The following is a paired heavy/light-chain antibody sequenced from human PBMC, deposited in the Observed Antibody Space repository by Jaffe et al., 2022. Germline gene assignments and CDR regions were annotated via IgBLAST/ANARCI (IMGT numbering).Heavy chain of an antibody. CDR1: GFTFSSYG. CDR3: AKDQISRIWFRELLEYYYYYYMDV. D-gene: IGHD3-10*01. V-gene: IGHV3-30*02. J-gene: IGHJ6*03. CDR2: IRYDGSNK. Sequence: QVQLVESGGGVVQPGGSLRLSCAASGFTFSSYGMHWVRQAPGKGLEWVAFIRYDGSNKYYADSVKGRFTISRDNSKNTLYLQMNSLRAEDTAVYYCAKDQISRIWFRELLEYYYYYYMDVWGKGTTVTVSS.
Light chain of an antibody. V-gene: IGKV3-20*01. CDR3: QQYGSSQT. CDR2: GAS. Sequence: EIVLTQSPGTLSLSPGERATLSCRASQSVSSSYLAWYQQKPGQAPRLLIYGASSRATGIPDRFSGSGSGTDFTLTISRLEPEDFAVYYCQQYGSSQTFGQGTKVEIK. CDR1: QSVSSSY. J-gene: IGKJ1*01.